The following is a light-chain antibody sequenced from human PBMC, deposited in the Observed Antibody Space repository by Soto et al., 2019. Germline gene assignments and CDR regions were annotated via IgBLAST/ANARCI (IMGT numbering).Light chain of an antibody. CDR1: QSVSSNY. CDR3: QQYGGSPLFT. Sequence: IVLTQSPGTLSLSPGERATLSCRASQSVSSNYLAWYQQSPGQAPRLLIYAASSRATGIPYRFSGSGSGTDFTLTITRLEPEDFAVYYCQQYGGSPLFTFGPGTKVDI. CDR2: AAS. V-gene: IGKV3-20*01. J-gene: IGKJ3*01.